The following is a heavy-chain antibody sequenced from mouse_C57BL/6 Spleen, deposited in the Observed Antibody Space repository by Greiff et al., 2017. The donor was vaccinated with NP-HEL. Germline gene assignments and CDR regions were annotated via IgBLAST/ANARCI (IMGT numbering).Heavy chain of an antibody. CDR3: ARPNYGNYFDY. D-gene: IGHD2-1*01. J-gene: IGHJ2*01. CDR1: GFTFSSYG. V-gene: IGHV5-6*01. CDR2: ISSGGSYT. Sequence: EVQLVESGGDLVKPGGSLKLSCAASGFTFSSYGMSWVRQTPDKRLEWVATISSGGSYTYYPDSVKGRFTISRDNAKNTLYLQMSSLKSEDTAMYYCARPNYGNYFDYWGQGTTLTVSS.